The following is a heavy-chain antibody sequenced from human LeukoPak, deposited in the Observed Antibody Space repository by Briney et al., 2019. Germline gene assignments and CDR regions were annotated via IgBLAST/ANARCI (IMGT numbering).Heavy chain of an antibody. Sequence: GGSLRLSCAASGFTFSNYDMHWVRQAPGKGLEYDSAISSNGGSTYYANSVKGRFTISRDNSKNTLYLQMGSLRAEDMAVYYCARVGSGSYSHWGQGTLVTVSS. CDR2: ISSNGGST. D-gene: IGHD1-26*01. CDR3: ARVGSGSYSH. V-gene: IGHV3-64*01. J-gene: IGHJ4*02. CDR1: GFTFSNYD.